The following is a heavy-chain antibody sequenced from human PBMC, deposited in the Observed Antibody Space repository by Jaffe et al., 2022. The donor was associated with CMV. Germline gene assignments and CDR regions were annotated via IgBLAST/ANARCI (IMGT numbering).Heavy chain of an antibody. J-gene: IGHJ3*02. CDR2: IRSKAYGGTT. Sequence: EVQLVESGGGLVQPGRSLRLSCTASGFTFGDYAMSWVRQAPGKGLEWVGFIRSKAYGGTTEYAASVKGRFTISRDDSKSIAYLQMNSLKTEDTAVYYCTRASPRDYVAFDIWGQGTMVTVSS. CDR3: TRASPRDYVAFDI. D-gene: IGHD4-17*01. CDR1: GFTFGDYA. V-gene: IGHV3-49*04.